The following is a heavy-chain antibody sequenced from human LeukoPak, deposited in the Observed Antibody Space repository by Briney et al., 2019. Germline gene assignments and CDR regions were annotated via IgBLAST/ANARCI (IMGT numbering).Heavy chain of an antibody. V-gene: IGHV1-46*01. D-gene: IGHD1-14*01. CDR1: GYTFTDFY. J-gene: IGHJ5*02. CDR2: INPSGDGT. Sequence: ASVKVSCKASGYTFTDFYMHLVRQAPGQGLEWMGVINPSGDGTNYPQRFQGRVTLTRDTSTSTVYMELSSLRSEDTAIYYCAKETPNTGWFDPWGQGTLVTVSS. CDR3: AKETPNTGWFDP.